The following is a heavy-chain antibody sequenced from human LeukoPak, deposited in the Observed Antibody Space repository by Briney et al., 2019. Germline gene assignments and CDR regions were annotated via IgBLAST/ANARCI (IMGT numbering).Heavy chain of an antibody. CDR2: INPNSGGT. Sequence: PWASVKVSCKASGYTFTGYYMHWVRQAPGQGLEWMGWINPNSGGTNYAQKFQGRVTMTRDTSISTAYMELSRLRSDDTAVYYCARVYCSSTSCYSSWFDPWGQGTLVTVSS. D-gene: IGHD2-2*01. V-gene: IGHV1-2*02. CDR1: GYTFTGYY. J-gene: IGHJ5*02. CDR3: ARVYCSSTSCYSSWFDP.